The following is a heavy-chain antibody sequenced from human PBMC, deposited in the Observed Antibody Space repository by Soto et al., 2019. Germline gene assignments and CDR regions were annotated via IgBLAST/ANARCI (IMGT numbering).Heavy chain of an antibody. V-gene: IGHV3-7*01. CDR1: GFTFSSYW. Sequence: GESLKISCAASGFTFSSYWMSWVRQAPGKGLEWVANIKQDGSEKYYVDSVKGRFTISRDNAKNSLYLQMNSLRAEDTAVYYCARVRPYCSGGSCYSGWFDPWGQGTLVTVSS. J-gene: IGHJ5*02. CDR2: IKQDGSEK. CDR3: ARVRPYCSGGSCYSGWFDP. D-gene: IGHD2-15*01.